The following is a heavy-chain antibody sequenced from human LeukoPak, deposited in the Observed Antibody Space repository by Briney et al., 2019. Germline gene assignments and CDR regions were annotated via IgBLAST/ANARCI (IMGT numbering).Heavy chain of an antibody. J-gene: IGHJ4*02. CDR3: VRGLLGPDY. CDR2: INNDGSGT. D-gene: IGHD7-27*01. Sequence: PGGSLRLSCAASGLTFSSYWMHWVRQAPGKGLMWVSRINNDGSGTVYADSVEGRFTISRDNAKNTLYLQMNSLRADDTAVYYCVRGLLGPDYWGQGTQVTVSS. CDR1: GLTFSSYW. V-gene: IGHV3-74*01.